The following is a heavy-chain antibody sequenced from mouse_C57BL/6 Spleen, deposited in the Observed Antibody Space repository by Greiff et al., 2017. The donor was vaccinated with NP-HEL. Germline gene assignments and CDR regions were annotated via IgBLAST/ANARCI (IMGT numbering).Heavy chain of an antibody. D-gene: IGHD2-2*01. V-gene: IGHV1-82*01. J-gene: IGHJ4*01. CDR3: ARSCGYDVGWYYAMDY. Sequence: QVQLKQSGPELVKPGASVKISCKASGYAFSSSWMNWVKQRPGKGLEWIGRIYPGDGDTNYNGKFKGKATLTADKSSSTAYMQLSSLTSEDAAVYFCARSCGYDVGWYYAMDYWGQGTSVTVSS. CDR2: IYPGDGDT. CDR1: GYAFSSSW.